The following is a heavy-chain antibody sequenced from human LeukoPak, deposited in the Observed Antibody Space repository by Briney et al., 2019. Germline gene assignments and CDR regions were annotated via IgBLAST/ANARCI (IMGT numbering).Heavy chain of an antibody. Sequence: PGGSLRLSCAASGFTFSSDAMSWVRQAPGKGLEWGSAISGSGGSTYYADSVKGRFTISRDNSKNTLYLQMNSLRAEGTAVYYCAKGDYYDSSGYHTFDYWGQGTLVTVSS. D-gene: IGHD3-22*01. CDR2: ISGSGGST. V-gene: IGHV3-23*01. J-gene: IGHJ4*02. CDR3: AKGDYYDSSGYHTFDY. CDR1: GFTFSSDA.